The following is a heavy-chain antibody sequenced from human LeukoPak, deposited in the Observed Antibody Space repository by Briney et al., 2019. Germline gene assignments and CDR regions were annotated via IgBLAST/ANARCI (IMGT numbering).Heavy chain of an antibody. CDR2: INHSGST. V-gene: IGHV4-34*01. Sequence: SETLSLTCAVYGGSFSGYYWSWIRQPPGKGLEWIGEINHSGSTNYNPSLKSRVTMSVDTSKNQFSLKLSSVTAADTAVYYCARDRYYYGSGSYNNWFDPWGQGTLVTVSS. J-gene: IGHJ5*02. D-gene: IGHD3-10*01. CDR3: ARDRYYYGSGSYNNWFDP. CDR1: GGSFSGYY.